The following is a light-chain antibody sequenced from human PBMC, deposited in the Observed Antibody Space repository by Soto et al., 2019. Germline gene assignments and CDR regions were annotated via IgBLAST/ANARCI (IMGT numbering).Light chain of an antibody. J-gene: IGKJ1*01. V-gene: IGKV1-39*01. CDR1: QSISSS. Sequence: DIQMTQSPSSLSASVGDRVTITCRASQSISSSLNWFQQKPGKAPKLLIYAASSLQSGVPSSFSGSGSGTDFTLTISSLQPEDFATYYCQQSYSTPPTFGQGTKVEIK. CDR3: QQSYSTPPT. CDR2: AAS.